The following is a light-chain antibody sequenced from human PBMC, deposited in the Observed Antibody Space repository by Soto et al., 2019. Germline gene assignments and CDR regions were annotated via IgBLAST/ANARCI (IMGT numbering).Light chain of an antibody. V-gene: IGKV1-9*01. CDR3: QQVNNYPYT. CDR1: HGVSTY. J-gene: IGKJ2*01. CDR2: LAS. Sequence: IQLTQSPSSLSASVGDRVTITCRASHGVSTYLAWYQQKPGQAPKLLLYLASTLQSGVPSRFSGSGSVTDFTLTISSLQPEDFATYYCQQVNNYPYTFGQGTKLEI.